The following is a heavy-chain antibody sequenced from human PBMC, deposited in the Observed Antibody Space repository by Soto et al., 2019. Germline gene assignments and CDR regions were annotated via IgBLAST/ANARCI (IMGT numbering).Heavy chain of an antibody. Sequence: EVQLVESGGGLVQPGGSLRLSCVASGFTFSSYAMNWVRQAPGKGLEWVSYIHTTSSSMHFTDSVKGQFTISRDNAKNSLHLQLNSLRAADTAVYYCARGRYNTSPDYWGQGTLVTVSS. CDR3: ARGRYNTSPDY. J-gene: IGHJ4*02. D-gene: IGHD1-20*01. CDR1: GFTFSSYA. V-gene: IGHV3-48*01. CDR2: IHTTSSSM.